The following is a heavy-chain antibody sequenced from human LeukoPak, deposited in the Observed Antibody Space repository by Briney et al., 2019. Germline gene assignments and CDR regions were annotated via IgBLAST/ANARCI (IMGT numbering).Heavy chain of an antibody. CDR2: IYHSGST. J-gene: IGHJ3*02. CDR1: GGSISSGGYS. CDR3: ARGTGGYSYGSAAFDI. Sequence: SETLSLTCAVSGGSISSGGYSWSWIRQPPGKGLEWIGYIYHSGSTYYNPSLKSRVTISVDRSKNQFSLKLSSVTAADTAVYYCARGTGGYSYGSAAFDIWGQGTMVTVFS. V-gene: IGHV4-30-2*01. D-gene: IGHD5-18*01.